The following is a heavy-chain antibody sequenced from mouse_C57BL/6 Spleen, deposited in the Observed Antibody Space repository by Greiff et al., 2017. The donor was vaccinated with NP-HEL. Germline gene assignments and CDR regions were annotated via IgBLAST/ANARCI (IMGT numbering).Heavy chain of an antibody. CDR3: ARWGLGAY. CDR2: IYPGDGAT. V-gene: IGHV1-82*01. Sequence: VMLVESGPELVKPGASVKISCKASGYAFSSSWMNWVKQRPGKGLEWIGRIYPGDGATNYNGKFKGKATLTADKSSSTAYMQLSSLTAEDSAVYFCARWGLGAYWGHGTLVTVSA. J-gene: IGHJ3*01. D-gene: IGHD4-1*01. CDR1: GYAFSSSW.